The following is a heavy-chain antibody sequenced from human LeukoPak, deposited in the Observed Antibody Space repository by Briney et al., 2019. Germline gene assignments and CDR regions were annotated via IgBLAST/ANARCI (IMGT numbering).Heavy chain of an antibody. CDR3: AKYRLPDIVVGNGMDV. J-gene: IGHJ6*02. D-gene: IGHD2-15*01. CDR2: ISGSGGST. Sequence: PGGSLRLSCAASGFTFSNAWMSWVRQAPGKGLEWVSAISGSGGSTYYADSVKGRFTISRDNSKNTLYLQMNSLRAEDTAVYYCAKYRLPDIVVGNGMDVWGQGTTVTVSS. V-gene: IGHV3-23*01. CDR1: GFTFSNAW.